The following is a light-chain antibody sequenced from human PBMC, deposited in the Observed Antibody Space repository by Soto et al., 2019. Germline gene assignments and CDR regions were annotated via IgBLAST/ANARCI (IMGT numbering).Light chain of an antibody. J-gene: IGKJ1*01. CDR1: QSVSRS. CDR3: QQYNNWPPWT. V-gene: IGKV3-15*01. Sequence: EIVMTQSPATLSVYPGERATLSCRASQSVSRSLAWYQQKPGQAPRLLIYGASTRATGIPARFSGSGSGTEFTLTISSLQSEDFAVYYCQQYNNWPPWTFGQGTKVEIK. CDR2: GAS.